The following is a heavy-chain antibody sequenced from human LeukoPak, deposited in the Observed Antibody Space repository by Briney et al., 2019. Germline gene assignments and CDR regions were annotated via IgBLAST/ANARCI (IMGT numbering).Heavy chain of an antibody. J-gene: IGHJ4*02. V-gene: IGHV3-30-3*01. D-gene: IGHD3-10*01. Sequence: GGSLRLSCAASGFTLSSHWMSWVRQAPGKGLEWVAVISYDGSNKYYADSVKGRFTISRDNAKNSLYLQMNSLRDEDTAVYYCARDDIYGSGSYFDYWGQGTLVTVSS. CDR3: ARDDIYGSGSYFDY. CDR2: ISYDGSNK. CDR1: GFTLSSHW.